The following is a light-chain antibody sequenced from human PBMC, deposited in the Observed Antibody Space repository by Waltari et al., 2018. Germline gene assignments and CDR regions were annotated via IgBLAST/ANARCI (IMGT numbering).Light chain of an antibody. CDR1: RTLLYSPNNKYF. CDR3: QQYYDTPYT. V-gene: IGKV4-1*01. CDR2: WAS. Sequence: DIVMTQSPDSLVVSLCERATINCKSSRTLLYSPNNKYFLAWYQQKPGQPPKLLIYWASTRESGVPDRFTGSGSGTDFSLTISSLQAEDVAVYYCQQYYDTPYTFGQGTKLEIK. J-gene: IGKJ2*01.